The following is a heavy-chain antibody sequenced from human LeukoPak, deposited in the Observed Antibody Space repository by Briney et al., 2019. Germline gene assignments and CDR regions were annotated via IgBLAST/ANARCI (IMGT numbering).Heavy chain of an antibody. J-gene: IGHJ4*02. D-gene: IGHD3-10*01. Sequence: GSLRLSCAASGFIFSGSGMHWVRQAPGKGLEWVAFLWSDGSDKYYADSVKGRFTIARDNSKNTLSLQMNSLRAEDTAVYYCARMVRGERSLDYWGQGTLVTVSS. CDR2: LWSDGSDK. CDR1: GFIFSGSG. CDR3: ARMVRGERSLDY. V-gene: IGHV3-33*01.